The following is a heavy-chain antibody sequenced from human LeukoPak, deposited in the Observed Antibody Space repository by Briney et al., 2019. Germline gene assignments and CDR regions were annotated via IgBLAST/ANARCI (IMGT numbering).Heavy chain of an antibody. D-gene: IGHD1-26*01. V-gene: IGHV3-48*03. CDR3: AREVKWELPDY. CDR1: GFTFSAYE. CDR2: ITADGTNR. J-gene: IGHJ4*02. Sequence: GGSLRLSCAASGFTFSAYEMNWVRQAPGQGLEWVSYITADGTNRYDADSVKGRFTISRDNAKNSLYLQMNSLRVDDTAIYYCAREVKWELPDYWGQGTLVTVSS.